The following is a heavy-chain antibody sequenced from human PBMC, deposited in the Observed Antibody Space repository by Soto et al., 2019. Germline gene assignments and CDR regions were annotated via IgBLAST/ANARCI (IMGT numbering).Heavy chain of an antibody. D-gene: IGHD3-3*01. V-gene: IGHV3-49*04. CDR2: IRSKAYGGTT. Sequence: GGSLRLSCTASGFNFGDYAMSWVRQAPGKGLEWVGFIRSKAYGGTTEYAASVKGRFTISRDDSKSIAYLQMNSLKTEDTAVYYCTREIYDFWSGYYYWGQGTLVTVSS. J-gene: IGHJ4*02. CDR1: GFNFGDYA. CDR3: TREIYDFWSGYYY.